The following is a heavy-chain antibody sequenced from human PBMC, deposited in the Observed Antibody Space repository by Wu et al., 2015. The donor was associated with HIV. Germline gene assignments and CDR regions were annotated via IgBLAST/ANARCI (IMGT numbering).Heavy chain of an antibody. Sequence: QVQLVQSGAEMKKPGASVNISCEASGYAFTSYYIHWVRQAPGQGLEWLGLINPGIGSTYYAEKFQGRVTMTRDTSTNTVNMQLGTLTSEDTAVYYCARDIPILSVTTLDYWGQGTLVTVSS. D-gene: IGHD4-11*01. CDR1: GYAFTSYY. CDR2: INPGIGST. J-gene: IGHJ4*02. V-gene: IGHV1-46*01. CDR3: ARDIPILSVTTLDY.